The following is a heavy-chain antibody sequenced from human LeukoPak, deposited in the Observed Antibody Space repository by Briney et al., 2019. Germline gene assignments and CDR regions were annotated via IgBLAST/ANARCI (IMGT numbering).Heavy chain of an antibody. CDR3: ARDLGPIEMATIDFDY. V-gene: IGHV3-30-3*01. Sequence: GGSLRLSCAASGFTFSSYAMHWVRQAPGKGLEWVAVISYDGSNKYYADSVKGRFTISRDNSKNTLYLQMNSLRAEDTAVYYCARDLGPIEMATIDFDYWGQGTLVTVSS. CDR2: ISYDGSNK. D-gene: IGHD5-24*01. J-gene: IGHJ4*02. CDR1: GFTFSSYA.